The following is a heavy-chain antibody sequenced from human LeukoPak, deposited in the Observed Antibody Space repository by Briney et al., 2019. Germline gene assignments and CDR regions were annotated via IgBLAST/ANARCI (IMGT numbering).Heavy chain of an antibody. CDR2: ISSSSSYI. CDR1: GFTFSSYS. Sequence: GGSLRLSCAASGFTFSSYSMNWDRQAPGKGLEWVSSISSSSSYIYYADSVKGRFTISRDNAKNSLYLQMNSLRAEDTAVYYCAKSMSAMASDYWGQGTLVTVSS. V-gene: IGHV3-21*01. CDR3: AKSMSAMASDY. J-gene: IGHJ4*02. D-gene: IGHD5-18*01.